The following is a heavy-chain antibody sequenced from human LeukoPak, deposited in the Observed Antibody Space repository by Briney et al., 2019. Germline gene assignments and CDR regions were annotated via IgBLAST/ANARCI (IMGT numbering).Heavy chain of an antibody. CDR2: ISAYNGNT. Sequence: ASVKVSCKASGYTFTSYGISWVRQAPGQGFEWMGWISAYNGNTNYAQKLQGRVTMTTDTSTSTAYMELRSLRSDDTAVYYCAREFTAYDFWSGYIPLDYWGQGTLVTVSS. CDR3: AREFTAYDFWSGYIPLDY. V-gene: IGHV1-18*01. D-gene: IGHD3-3*01. J-gene: IGHJ4*02. CDR1: GYTFTSYG.